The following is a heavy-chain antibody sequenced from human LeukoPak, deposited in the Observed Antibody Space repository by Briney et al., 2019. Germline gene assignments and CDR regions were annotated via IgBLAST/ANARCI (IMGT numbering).Heavy chain of an antibody. V-gene: IGHV5-51*01. CDR2: IYPGDSET. J-gene: IGHJ5*02. CDR1: GYSFTSYC. CDR3: ARRFSSSWYWFDP. Sequence: GESLKISCKGSGYSFTSYCIGWVRQMPGKGLEWMGIIYPGDSETRYSPSFQGQVTISADKSISTAYLQWRSLKASDTAMYYCARRFSSSWYWFDPWGQGTLVTVSS. D-gene: IGHD6-13*01.